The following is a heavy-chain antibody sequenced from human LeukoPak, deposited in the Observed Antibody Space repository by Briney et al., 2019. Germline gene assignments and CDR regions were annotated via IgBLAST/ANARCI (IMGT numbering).Heavy chain of an antibody. V-gene: IGHV3-48*01. Sequence: PGGSLRLSCAASGFTFSSYSMNWVRQAPGKGLEWVSYISSSSSTIYYADSVKGRFTISRDNAKNSLYLQMNSLRAEDTAVYYCAREYSGYDPAHDYWGQGTLVTVSS. CDR1: GFTFSSYS. J-gene: IGHJ4*02. CDR3: AREYSGYDPAHDY. D-gene: IGHD5-12*01. CDR2: ISSSSSTI.